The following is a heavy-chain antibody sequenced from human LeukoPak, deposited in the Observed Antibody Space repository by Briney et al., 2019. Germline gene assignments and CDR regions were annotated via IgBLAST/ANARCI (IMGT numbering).Heavy chain of an antibody. V-gene: IGHV4-59*08. D-gene: IGHD4-17*01. J-gene: IGHJ3*02. CDR1: GDSISRHY. CDR3: TRLLNNDNAGDPDTFDI. CDR2: ISYSGST. Sequence: SETLSLTCSVSGDSISRHYWSWIRQPPGKGLEWIGYISYSGSTRYNPSFQSRVTISMEMSKTHFSLKLTSVTAADTAAYYCTRLLNNDNAGDPDTFDIWGPGTMVTVSS.